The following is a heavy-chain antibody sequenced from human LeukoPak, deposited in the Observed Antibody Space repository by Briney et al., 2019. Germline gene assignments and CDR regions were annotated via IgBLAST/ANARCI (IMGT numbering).Heavy chain of an antibody. D-gene: IGHD3-22*01. CDR3: ATADYYDSSGHYY. J-gene: IGHJ4*02. V-gene: IGHV4-30-2*01. CDR1: GGSISSGGYS. Sequence: SETLSLTCAVSGGSISSGGYSWSWIRQPPGKGLEWIGYIYHSGSTYYNPSLKSRVTISVDRSKNQFSLKLSSVTAADTAVYYCATADYYDSSGHYYWGQGTLVTVSS. CDR2: IYHSGST.